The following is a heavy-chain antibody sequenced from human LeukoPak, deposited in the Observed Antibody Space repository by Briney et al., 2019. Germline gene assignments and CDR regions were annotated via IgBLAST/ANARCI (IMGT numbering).Heavy chain of an antibody. CDR3: ARDVSYYDYVWGSYRYNGVSFDY. CDR1: GGSFSGYY. D-gene: IGHD3-16*02. V-gene: IGHV4-34*01. CDR2: INHSGST. Sequence: SETLSLTCAVYGGSFSGYYWSWIRQPPGKGLEWIGEINHSGSTNYNPSLKSRVTISVDTSKNQFSLKLSSVTAADTAVYYCARDVSYYDYVWGSYRYNGVSFDYWGQGTLVTVSS. J-gene: IGHJ4*02.